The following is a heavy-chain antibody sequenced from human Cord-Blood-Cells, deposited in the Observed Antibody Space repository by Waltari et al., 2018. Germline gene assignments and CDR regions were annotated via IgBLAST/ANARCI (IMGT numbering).Heavy chain of an antibody. Sequence: QVQLVPSGAEVKKTGASVKVSCKASGYAFTGYYMHCVRQAPGQGLEWMGRLNPNSGGTNYAQKFQGRVTMTRDQSISTAYMELSRLRSDDTAVYYCARDKDVRYFDWPLGYWGQGTLVTVSS. V-gene: IGHV1-2*06. CDR2: LNPNSGGT. J-gene: IGHJ4*02. CDR3: ARDKDVRYFDWPLGY. CDR1: GYAFTGYY. D-gene: IGHD3-9*01.